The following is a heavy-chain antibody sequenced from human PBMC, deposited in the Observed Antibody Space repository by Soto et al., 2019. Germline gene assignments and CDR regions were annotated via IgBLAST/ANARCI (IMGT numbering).Heavy chain of an antibody. Sequence: GASVKVSCKASGGTFSSYAISWVRQAPGQGLEWMGGIIPIFGTANYAQKFQGRVTITADKSTSTAYMELSSLRSEDTAVYYCAGDSIVVVTAAYYYYYGMDVWGQGTTVTVSS. CDR2: IIPIFGTA. CDR1: GGTFSSYA. CDR3: AGDSIVVVTAAYYYYYGMDV. V-gene: IGHV1-69*06. D-gene: IGHD2-21*02. J-gene: IGHJ6*02.